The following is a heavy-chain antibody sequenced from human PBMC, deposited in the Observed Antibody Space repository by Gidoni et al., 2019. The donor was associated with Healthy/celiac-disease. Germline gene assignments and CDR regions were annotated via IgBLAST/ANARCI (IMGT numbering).Heavy chain of an antibody. D-gene: IGHD3-9*01. V-gene: IGHV3-23*01. CDR1: GFTFSSYA. J-gene: IGHJ4*02. CDR2: ISGSGGSK. Sequence: EVQLLESGGGLVQPGGSLRLSCAASGFTFSSYAMSWVRQAPGKGLEWVSAISGSGGSKYYADSVKGRFTISRDNSKNTLYLKMNSMRAEDTAVYYCAKESSVEDWFEHFDYWGQGTLVTVSS. CDR3: AKESSVEDWFEHFDY.